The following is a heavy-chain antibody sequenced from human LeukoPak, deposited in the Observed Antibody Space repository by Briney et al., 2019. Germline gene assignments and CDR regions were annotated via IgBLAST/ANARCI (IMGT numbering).Heavy chain of an antibody. Sequence: ASVKVSCKASGYTFTSYAMHWVRQAPGQRLEWMGWINAGNGNTKYSQKFQGRVTITRDTSASTAYMELSSLRSEDTAVYYCARSLMVRGVIPYWGQGTLVTVSS. CDR2: INAGNGNT. CDR3: ARSLMVRGVIPY. V-gene: IGHV1-3*01. D-gene: IGHD3-10*01. CDR1: GYTFTSYA. J-gene: IGHJ4*02.